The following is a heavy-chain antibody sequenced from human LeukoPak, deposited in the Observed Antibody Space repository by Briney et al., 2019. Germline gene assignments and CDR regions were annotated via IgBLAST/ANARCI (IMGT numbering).Heavy chain of an antibody. Sequence: SETLSLTCTVSGGSISSYYWSWIRQPPGKGLEWIGYIYYSGSTNYKSSLKSRVTISVDTSKNQFSLKLSSVTAADTAVYYCATQILLCHYYWGQGTLVTVSS. CDR2: IYYSGST. V-gene: IGHV4-59*01. J-gene: IGHJ4*02. CDR3: ATQILLCHYY. CDR1: GGSISSYY. D-gene: IGHD2/OR15-2a*01.